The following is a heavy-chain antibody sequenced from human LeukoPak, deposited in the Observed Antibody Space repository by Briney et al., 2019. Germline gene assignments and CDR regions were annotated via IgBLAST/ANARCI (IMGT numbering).Heavy chain of an antibody. Sequence: SETLSLTCTVSGGSISSYYWSWIRQPPGKGLEWIGYIYYSGSTNYNPSLKSRVTISVDTSKNQFSLKLSSVTAADTAVYYCARVPCSSTSCYHYYYYMDVRGKGTTVTVSS. D-gene: IGHD2-2*01. CDR2: IYYSGST. CDR1: GGSISSYY. J-gene: IGHJ6*03. V-gene: IGHV4-59*01. CDR3: ARVPCSSTSCYHYYYYMDV.